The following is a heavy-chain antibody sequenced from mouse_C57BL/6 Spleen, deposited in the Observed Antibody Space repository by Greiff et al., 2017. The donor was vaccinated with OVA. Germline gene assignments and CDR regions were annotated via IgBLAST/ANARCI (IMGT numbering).Heavy chain of an antibody. J-gene: IGHJ3*01. Sequence: VQLQQSGAELVRPGASVTLSCKASGYTFTDYEMHWVKQTPVHGLEWIGAIDPETGGTAYNQKFKGKAILTADKSSSTAYMELRSLTSEDSAVYYCTPLDGYYGAYWGQGTLVTVSA. CDR2: IDPETGGT. D-gene: IGHD2-3*01. V-gene: IGHV1-15*01. CDR1: GYTFTDYE. CDR3: TPLDGYYGAY.